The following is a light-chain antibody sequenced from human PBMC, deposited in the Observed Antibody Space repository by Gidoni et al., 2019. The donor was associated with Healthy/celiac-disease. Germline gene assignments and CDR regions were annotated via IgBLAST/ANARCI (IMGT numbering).Light chain of an antibody. CDR1: QSVSSN. CDR2: GAS. Sequence: EIVMTQSPTTLSVSPGERATLSCRASQSVSSNLAWYQQKPGQAPRLLIYGASTRATGIPARFSGSGSGTEFTLTISILQSEDFAVYYCQQYNNWPLFGQXTKVEIK. CDR3: QQYNNWPL. J-gene: IGKJ1*01. V-gene: IGKV3-15*01.